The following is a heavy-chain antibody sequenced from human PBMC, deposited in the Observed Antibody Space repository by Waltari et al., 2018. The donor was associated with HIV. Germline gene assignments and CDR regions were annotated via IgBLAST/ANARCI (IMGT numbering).Heavy chain of an antibody. D-gene: IGHD1-26*01. Sequence: LVQSGAAVNKHGQSLTISCQASGYSFVSFWIGWVRQTPGKGLEWVGNIYPADSDTKYSPTFVGQVTMSRDETVNTAYLQWRRLQSSDTGTYFCARVRMGAGDAFDVWGQGTTVTVSS. J-gene: IGHJ3*01. CDR3: ARVRMGAGDAFDV. V-gene: IGHV5-51*01. CDR1: GYSFVSFW. CDR2: IYPADSDT.